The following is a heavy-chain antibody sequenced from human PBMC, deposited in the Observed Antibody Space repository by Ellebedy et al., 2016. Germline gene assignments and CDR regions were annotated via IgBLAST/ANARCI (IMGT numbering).Heavy chain of an antibody. CDR2: ISGGGDDT. CDR1: GLTFRNFF. V-gene: IGHV3-23*01. J-gene: IGHJ1*01. Sequence: GGSLRLXXVASGLTFRNFFMSWVRQAPGKRLEWVSTISGGGDDTYFADSVKGRFTISRDNSRNILYLHMNSLRVDDTAKYYCREGHYSDVWGQGTLVTVSS. D-gene: IGHD2-15*01. CDR3: REGHYSDV.